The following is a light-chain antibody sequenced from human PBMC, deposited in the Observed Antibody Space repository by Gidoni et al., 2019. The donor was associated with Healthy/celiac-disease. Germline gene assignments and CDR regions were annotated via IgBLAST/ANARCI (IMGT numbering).Light chain of an antibody. V-gene: IGLV1-40*01. J-gene: IGLJ1*01. Sequence: QSVLTQPPSAPGAPGQLVTISCTGSSSNIGAGYDLHWYQQLPGTAPKLLTYGNSNRPSGVPDPFSGSKSGTSASLAIPGLHAEDEAYYSCQSYDSSLSGFYVFGTGTKVTVL. CDR3: QSYDSSLSGFYV. CDR1: SSNIGAGYD. CDR2: GNS.